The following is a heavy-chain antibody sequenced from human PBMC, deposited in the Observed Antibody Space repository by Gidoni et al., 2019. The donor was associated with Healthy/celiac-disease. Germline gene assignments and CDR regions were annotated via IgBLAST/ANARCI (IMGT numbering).Heavy chain of an antibody. J-gene: IGHJ6*02. V-gene: IGHV4-30-2*01. CDR2: IYHSGST. CDR3: ARGARGYDILTGPPVGMDV. Sequence: QLQLQESGSGLVKPSQTLSLTCAFSGCSISSGGYSWSWIRQPPGKGLEWIGYIYHSGSTYYNPSLKSRVTISVDRSKNQFSLKLSSVTAADTAVYYCARGARGYDILTGPPVGMDVWGQGTTVTVSS. CDR1: GCSISSGGYS. D-gene: IGHD3-9*01.